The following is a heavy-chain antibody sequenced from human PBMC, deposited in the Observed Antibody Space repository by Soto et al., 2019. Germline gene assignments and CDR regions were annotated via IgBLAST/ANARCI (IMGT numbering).Heavy chain of an antibody. CDR2: VHYSGNT. CDR3: ARRDRGGAGGGWFAP. V-gene: IGHV4-38-2*02. D-gene: IGHD3-16*01. Sequence: SETLSLTCTVSGYSISSGYHWAWIRQPPGKGLEWLGSVHYSGNTYYNPSLKSRLTISVDKSKNQFSLNLSSVTAADTAVYYCARRDRGGAGGGWFAPGGQGPLVTVPS. J-gene: IGHJ5*02. CDR1: GYSISSGYH.